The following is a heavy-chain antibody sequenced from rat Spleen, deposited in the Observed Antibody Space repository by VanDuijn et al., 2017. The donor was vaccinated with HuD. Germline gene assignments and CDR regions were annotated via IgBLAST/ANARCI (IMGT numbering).Heavy chain of an antibody. J-gene: IGHJ3*01. D-gene: IGHD1-11*01. CDR3: ARRHYGWFAY. CDR2: ISTSGGST. V-gene: IGHV5-25*01. Sequence: GLEWVASISTSGGSTYYRDSVKGRFTISRDNAKSTLSLQMDSLRSEDTATYYCARRHYGWFAYWGQGTLVTVSS.